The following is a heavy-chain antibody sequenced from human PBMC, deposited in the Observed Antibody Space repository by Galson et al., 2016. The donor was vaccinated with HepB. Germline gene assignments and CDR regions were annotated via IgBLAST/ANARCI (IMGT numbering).Heavy chain of an antibody. J-gene: IGHJ4*02. Sequence: SLRLSCAASGFTFSSYAMHWVRQAPGKGLEWVAVISYDGSYESYAGAVKGRFTISRDNFKNTLYLHLNSLRAEETAVYYCAGAVHGSGSYWDRWGRGTLVAVSS. CDR2: ISYDGSYE. V-gene: IGHV3-30*04. CDR1: GFTFSSYA. CDR3: AGAVHGSGSYWDR. D-gene: IGHD3-10*01.